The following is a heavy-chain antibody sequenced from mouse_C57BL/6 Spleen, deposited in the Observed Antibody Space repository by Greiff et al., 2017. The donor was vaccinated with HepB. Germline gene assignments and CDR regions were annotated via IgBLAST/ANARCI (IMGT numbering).Heavy chain of an antibody. D-gene: IGHD1-1*01. J-gene: IGHJ1*03. CDR2: ISDGGSYT. CDR1: GFTFSSYA. Sequence: EVKLMESGGGLVKPGGSLKLSCAASGFTFSSYAMSWVRQTPEKRLEWVATISDGGSYTYYPDNVKGRFTISRDNAKNNLYLQMSHLKSEDTAMYYCARDDYYGSSPPYWYFDVWGTGTTVTVSS. CDR3: ARDDYYGSSPPYWYFDV. V-gene: IGHV5-4*01.